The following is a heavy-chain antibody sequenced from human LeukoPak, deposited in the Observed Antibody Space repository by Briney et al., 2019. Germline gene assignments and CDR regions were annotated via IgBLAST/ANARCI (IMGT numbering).Heavy chain of an antibody. V-gene: IGHV3-23*01. CDR1: GFSFSSYA. CDR2: ISASGYNT. D-gene: IGHD4/OR15-4a*01. Sequence: PWGSLRLSCEASGFSFSSYAMSWVRRSPGKGLEWVSLISASGYNTYYAGSVKGRFTISRDNSKNTLNLQMNSLRAEDTALYYCAKGIYDYALDFWGQGALVTVSS. CDR3: AKGIYDYALDF. J-gene: IGHJ4*02.